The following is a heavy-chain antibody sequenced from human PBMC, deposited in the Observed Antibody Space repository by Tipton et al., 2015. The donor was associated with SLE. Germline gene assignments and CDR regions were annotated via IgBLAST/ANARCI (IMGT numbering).Heavy chain of an antibody. CDR1: GGSMSSYY. CDR2: IYYSGST. V-gene: IGHV4-59*01. D-gene: IGHD3-10*01. CDR3: ARGGDWFDP. J-gene: IGHJ5*02. Sequence: TLSLTCTVSGGSMSSYYWSWIRQPPGKGLEWIGYIYYSGSTNYNPSLKSRVTISVDTSKNQFSLKLSSVTAADTAVYYCARGGDWFDPWGQGTLVTVSS.